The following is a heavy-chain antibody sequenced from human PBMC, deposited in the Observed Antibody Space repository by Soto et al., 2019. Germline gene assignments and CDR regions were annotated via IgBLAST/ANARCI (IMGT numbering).Heavy chain of an antibody. J-gene: IGHJ6*02. V-gene: IGHV3-53*02. CDR2: IYSGGST. Sequence: EVQLVETGGGLIQPGGSLRLSCAASGFTVSSNYMSWVRQAPGKGLEWVSVIYSGGSTYYADSVKGRFTISRDNSKNTLDLKMSSMRGEDTAVYYCARGGYSGYDSAYYGMDVWGQGTTVTVSS. D-gene: IGHD5-12*01. CDR3: ARGGYSGYDSAYYGMDV. CDR1: GFTVSSNY.